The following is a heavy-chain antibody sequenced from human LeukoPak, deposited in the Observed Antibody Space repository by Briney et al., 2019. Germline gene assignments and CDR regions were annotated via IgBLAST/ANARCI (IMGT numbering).Heavy chain of an antibody. J-gene: IGHJ4*02. CDR2: INPNSGGT. Sequence: GASVKVSCKASGYTFTGYYMHWVRQAPGQGLEWMGWINPNSGGTNYAQKFQGRVTMTRDTSISTAYMELSRLRSDNTAVYYCASTKGRAAAGTWFHYWGQGTLVTVSS. CDR3: ASTKGRAAAGTWFHY. CDR1: GYTFTGYY. D-gene: IGHD6-13*01. V-gene: IGHV1-2*02.